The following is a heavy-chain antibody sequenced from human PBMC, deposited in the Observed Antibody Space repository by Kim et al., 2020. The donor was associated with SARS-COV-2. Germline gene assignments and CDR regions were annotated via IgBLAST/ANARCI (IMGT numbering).Heavy chain of an antibody. V-gene: IGHV4-34*01. J-gene: IGHJ2*01. Sequence: SETLSLTCAVYGGSFSGNYWSWIRQPPGKGLEWIGENNYSGKSECNPSLESRITISLDTSKNQISLRLTSVTAADTAVYFCARGVIRSRRSMTHFDLWGRGTLVTVSS. CDR3: ARGVIRSRRSMTHFDL. D-gene: IGHD3-3*02. CDR2: NNYSGKS. CDR1: GGSFSGNY.